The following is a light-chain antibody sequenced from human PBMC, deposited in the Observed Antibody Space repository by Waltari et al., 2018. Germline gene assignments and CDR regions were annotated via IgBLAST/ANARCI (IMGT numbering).Light chain of an antibody. CDR2: DGA. J-gene: IGLJ2*01. Sequence: SALTQPDSVSGSPRQSITISCSGISSASGRYNHVSWYQQHPGEAPKLIIYDGAHRPSGVSDRFSGSKSGSSASLTISGLQPEDEADYYCSSFTSSTTGIFGGGTKLTVL. CDR3: SSFTSSTTGI. V-gene: IGLV2-14*03. CDR1: SSASGRYNH.